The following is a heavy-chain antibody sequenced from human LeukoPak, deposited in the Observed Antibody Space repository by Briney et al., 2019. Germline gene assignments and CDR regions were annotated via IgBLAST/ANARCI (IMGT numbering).Heavy chain of an antibody. D-gene: IGHD5-12*01. CDR1: GGSFSGYY. CDR3: ASLLNVAGYSAHDSDY. J-gene: IGHJ4*02. Sequence: SSETLSLTCAVYGGSFSGYYWSWIRQPPGKGLEWIGEINHSGSTNYNPSLKSRVTISVDKSKSQFSLKLRSVTAADTAVYYCASLLNVAGYSAHDSDYWGQGTLVTVSS. CDR2: INHSGST. V-gene: IGHV4-34*01.